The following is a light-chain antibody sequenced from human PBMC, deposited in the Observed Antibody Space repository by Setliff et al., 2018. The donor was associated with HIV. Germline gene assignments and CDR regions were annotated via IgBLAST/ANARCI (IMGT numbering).Light chain of an antibody. CDR3: SSYTTNTTPV. Sequence: QSALTQPASVSGSPGQSITISCTGTSSDVGGYNYVSWYQQYPGKAPKPMIYEVSNRPSGIPTRFSGSKSGNTASLTISGLQAEDEADYYCSSYTTNTTPVFGTGT. V-gene: IGLV2-14*01. CDR2: EVS. J-gene: IGLJ2*01. CDR1: SSDVGGYNY.